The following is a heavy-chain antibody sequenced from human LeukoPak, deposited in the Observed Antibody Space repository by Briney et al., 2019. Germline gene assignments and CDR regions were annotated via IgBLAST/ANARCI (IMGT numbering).Heavy chain of an antibody. V-gene: IGHV3-74*01. J-gene: IGHJ4*02. D-gene: IGHD6-13*01. CDR2: INNDGSSP. Sequence: GGSLRLSCAVSGFTFSSYWMHWVRQAPGKGLVWVSHINNDGSSPSYADSVKGRFTISRDNAKNTLYLQMNSLRAEDTAVYYCARDLRATGYSSSWSLGTDYWGQGTLVTVSS. CDR1: GFTFSSYW. CDR3: ARDLRATGYSSSWSLGTDY.